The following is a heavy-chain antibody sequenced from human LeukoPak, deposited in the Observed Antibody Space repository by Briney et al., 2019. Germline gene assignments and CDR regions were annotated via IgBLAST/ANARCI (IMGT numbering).Heavy chain of an antibody. V-gene: IGHV3-64*01. CDR1: GFTFSSYA. Sequence: GGSLRLSCAASGFTFSSYAMHWVRQAPGKGLEYVSAISSNGGSTYYANSVKGRLTISRDNSKNTLYLQMGSLRAEDMAVYYCARGHSYWGQGTLDTVSS. J-gene: IGHJ4*02. CDR3: ARGHSY. CDR2: ISSNGGST. D-gene: IGHD1-26*01.